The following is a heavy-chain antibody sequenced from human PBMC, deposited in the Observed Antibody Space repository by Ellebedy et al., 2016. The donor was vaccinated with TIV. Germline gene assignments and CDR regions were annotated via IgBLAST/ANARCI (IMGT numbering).Heavy chain of an antibody. CDR1: GFTFSSYW. V-gene: IGHV3-7*01. J-gene: IGHJ4*02. Sequence: GESLKISCTVSGFTFSSYWMSWVRQAPGKGLEWVANIDEDGSEKYYADSVKGRFTISRDNSKNTLYLEMNSLRAEDTAVYYCVRAPRGQYYFDYWGQGTLVTVSS. CDR3: VRAPRGQYYFDY. CDR2: IDEDGSEK. D-gene: IGHD5-12*01.